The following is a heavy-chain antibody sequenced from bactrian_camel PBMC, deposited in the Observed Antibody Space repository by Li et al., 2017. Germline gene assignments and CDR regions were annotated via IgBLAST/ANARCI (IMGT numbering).Heavy chain of an antibody. D-gene: IGHD3*01. V-gene: IGHV3S53*01. J-gene: IGHJ4*01. Sequence: HVQLVESGGGSARVGGSLRLSCLVSGLAVRRNCIGWFRQAPGQEREGLATIAGDDSTTYADSVKGRFTISRDNAKDTLYLQMNSLKIEDTAVYYCALGSSRQATMTARGKGTQVTVS. CDR2: IAGDDST. CDR1: GLAVRRNC.